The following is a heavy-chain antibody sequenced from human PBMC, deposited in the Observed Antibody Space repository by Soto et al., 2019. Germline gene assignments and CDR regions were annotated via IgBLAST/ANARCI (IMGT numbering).Heavy chain of an antibody. V-gene: IGHV3-30-3*01. CDR1: GFTFSSYA. D-gene: IGHD3-3*01. Sequence: AGGSLRLSCAASGFTFSSYAIHWVRQAPGKGLEWVAVISYDGSNKYYADSVKGRFTISRDNSKNTLYLQMNSLRAEDTAVYYCAREGRYYDFWSGYYRGWFDPWGQGTLVTVSS. CDR2: ISYDGSNK. J-gene: IGHJ5*02. CDR3: AREGRYYDFWSGYYRGWFDP.